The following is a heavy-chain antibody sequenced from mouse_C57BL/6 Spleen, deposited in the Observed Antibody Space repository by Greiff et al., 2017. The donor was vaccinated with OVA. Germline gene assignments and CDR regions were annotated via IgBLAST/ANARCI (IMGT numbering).Heavy chain of an antibody. J-gene: IGHJ3*01. V-gene: IGHV1-52*01. D-gene: IGHD1-1*01. CDR1: GYTFTSYW. CDR3: AREGGDYYGSAGWCAY. Sequence: VKLQQPGAELVRPGSSVKLSCKASGYTFTSYWMHWVKQRPIQGLEWIGNIDPSDSETHYNQKFKDKATLTVDKSSSTAYMQLSSLTSEDSAVYYGAREGGDYYGSAGWCAYWGQGTLVTVSA. CDR2: IDPSDSET.